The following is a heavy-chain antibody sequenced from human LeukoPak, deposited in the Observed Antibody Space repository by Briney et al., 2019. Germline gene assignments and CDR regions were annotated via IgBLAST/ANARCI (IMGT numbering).Heavy chain of an antibody. D-gene: IGHD5-18*01. CDR2: MNPNSGNT. J-gene: IGHJ6*02. V-gene: IGHV1-8*01. CDR3: ARVGAVYYSYGYYYGMDV. Sequence: GASVKVSCKASGYTFTSYDIHWVRQATGQGLDWMGWMNPNSGNTGYAQKFQGRVTMTRNNSISTAYMELSSLRSEDTAVYYCARVGAVYYSYGYYYGMDVWGQGTTVTVSS. CDR1: GYTFTSYD.